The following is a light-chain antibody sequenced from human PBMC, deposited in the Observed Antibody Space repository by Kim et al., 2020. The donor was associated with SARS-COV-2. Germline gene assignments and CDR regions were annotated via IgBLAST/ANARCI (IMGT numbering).Light chain of an antibody. CDR2: EVS. V-gene: IGLV2-23*02. CDR1: SSDVGSYNL. Sequence: QSALTQPASVSGSPGQSITISCTGTSSDVGSYNLVTWYQQHPGKAPKLMIYEVSKRPSGVSNRFSGSKSGNTASLTISGLQAEDEADYYCCSYAGSSLGVFGGVTQLTVL. CDR3: CSYAGSSLGV. J-gene: IGLJ3*02.